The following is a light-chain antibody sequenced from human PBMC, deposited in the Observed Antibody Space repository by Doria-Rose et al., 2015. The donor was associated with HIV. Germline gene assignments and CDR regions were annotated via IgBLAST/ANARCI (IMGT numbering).Light chain of an antibody. CDR2: WAS. J-gene: IGKJ3*01. CDR3: QQYYDTPS. Sequence: DIRVTQSPESLGMSLGERATLNCKSNQSLLYTSKNYLAWYQQKPGQLPKLLIYWASTRQSGVPARLSGSGSGTDFTLTISSLEAEDVAVYYCQQYYDTPSFGPGTTVDIK. V-gene: IGKV4-1*01. CDR1: QSLLYTSKNY.